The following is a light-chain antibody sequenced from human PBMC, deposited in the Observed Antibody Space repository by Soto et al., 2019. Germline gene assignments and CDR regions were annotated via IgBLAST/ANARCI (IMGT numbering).Light chain of an antibody. V-gene: IGKV1-27*01. CDR2: AVS. J-gene: IGKJ2*01. CDR1: QYISNY. Sequence: DIQMTQSPSSLSASVGDRITITCRASQYISNYLAWYQQKPGKVPKVLIYAVSTLQTGVQSRFSGSGSGTVFTLTINSLHPEDVATYYCQNYKSAPNTFGRGTRLEIK. CDR3: QNYKSAPNT.